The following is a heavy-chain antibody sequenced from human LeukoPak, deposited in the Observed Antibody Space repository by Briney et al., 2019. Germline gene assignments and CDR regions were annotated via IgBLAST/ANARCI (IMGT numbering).Heavy chain of an antibody. CDR3: ARANGGGLDY. Sequence: ASVKVSCKTSGYTFSTYYMHWVRQAPGQGLEWLGIIHPTDGSTSYTQKIQGRVTMTKDTATGTVYLELSSLRSEDTAVYWCARANGGGLDYWGQGTLITVSS. CDR1: GYTFSTYY. J-gene: IGHJ4*02. D-gene: IGHD3-10*01. V-gene: IGHV1-46*01. CDR2: IHPTDGST.